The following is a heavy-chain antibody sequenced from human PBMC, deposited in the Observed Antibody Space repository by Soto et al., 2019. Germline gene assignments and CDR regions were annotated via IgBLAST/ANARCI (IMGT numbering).Heavy chain of an antibody. V-gene: IGHV4-39*01. CDR1: GGSISSSSYY. CDR2: IYYSGST. D-gene: IGHD6-19*01. Sequence: QLQLQESGPGLVKPSETLSLTCTVSGGSISSSSYYWGWIRQAPGKGLEWIGSIYYSGSTYYNPSLKSRVTTAVDTSKNQFSLKLSSVTAADTAVYYCARQGISVDSSGWYGDHWGQGTLVTVSS. CDR3: ARQGISVDSSGWYGDH. J-gene: IGHJ4*02.